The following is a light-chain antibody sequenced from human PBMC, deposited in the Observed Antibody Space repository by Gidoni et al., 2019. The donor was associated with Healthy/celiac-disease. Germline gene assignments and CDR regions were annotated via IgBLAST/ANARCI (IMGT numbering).Light chain of an antibody. Sequence: EIVLTQSPATLSLSPGERATLSCRASQSVSSYLAWYQQKPVQPPRLLIYDASNRATGIPARFSGSGSGTDFTLTISSLEPEDFAVYYCQQRSNWPPLTFGGXTKVEIK. V-gene: IGKV3-11*01. CDR1: QSVSSY. J-gene: IGKJ4*01. CDR3: QQRSNWPPLT. CDR2: DAS.